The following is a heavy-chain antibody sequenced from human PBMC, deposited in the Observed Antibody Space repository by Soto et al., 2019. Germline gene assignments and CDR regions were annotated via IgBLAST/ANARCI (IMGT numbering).Heavy chain of an antibody. CDR2: ISSSSSYI. CDR3: ARGAPGTFDY. Sequence: GGSLRLSGAACGFTFSSYSMNWVRQAPGKGLEWVASISSSSSYIYYADSVKGRFTISRDNAKNSLYLQMNSLRAEHTAVYYCARGAPGTFDYWGQGTLVTVSS. CDR1: GFTFSSYS. D-gene: IGHD1-1*01. J-gene: IGHJ4*02. V-gene: IGHV3-21*01.